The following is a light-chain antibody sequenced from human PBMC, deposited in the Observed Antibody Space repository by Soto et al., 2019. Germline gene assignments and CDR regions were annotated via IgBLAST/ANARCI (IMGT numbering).Light chain of an antibody. CDR2: DSS. V-gene: IGLV2-23*01. J-gene: IGLJ3*02. Sequence: QSVLTQPASVSGSPGQSVTISCTGTITDIGTYYLVSWYQQHPGTAPKLLIYDSSKRPSGVSNRFSGSKSGNSASLTITGLQAEDEADYYCHSYAGSMSACVFGRGTKLTVL. CDR1: ITDIGTYYL. CDR3: HSYAGSMSACV.